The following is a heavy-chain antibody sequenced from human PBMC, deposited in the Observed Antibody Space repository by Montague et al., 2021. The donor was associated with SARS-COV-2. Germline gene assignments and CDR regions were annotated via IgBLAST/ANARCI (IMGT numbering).Heavy chain of an antibody. CDR2: MSSSSKYI. Sequence: SLRLSCAASGFSFSGYNMNWVRQAPGKGLEWVSSMSSSSKYIYYADSVKDRFTISRDNAKNSLYLQMNSLRAEDTAIYYCARNWNYGWAFDIWGQGTMVAVSS. CDR3: ARNWNYGWAFDI. V-gene: IGHV3-21*01. CDR1: GFSFSGYN. D-gene: IGHD1-7*01. J-gene: IGHJ3*02.